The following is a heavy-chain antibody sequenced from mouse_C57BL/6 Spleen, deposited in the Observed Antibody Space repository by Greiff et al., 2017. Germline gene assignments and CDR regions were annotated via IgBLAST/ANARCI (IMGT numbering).Heavy chain of an antibody. D-gene: IGHD2-4*01. CDR1: GFNIKDYY. J-gene: IGHJ3*01. V-gene: IGHV14-2*01. CDR2: IDPEDGET. Sequence: VQLQQSGAELVKPGASVTLSCTASGFNIKDYYMHWVKQRTEQGLEWIGRIDPEDGETQYAPKFQGKATITADTSANTAYLQLSSLTSEDTAVYYCVGDYDYDGFAYWGQGTLVTVSA. CDR3: VGDYDYDGFAY.